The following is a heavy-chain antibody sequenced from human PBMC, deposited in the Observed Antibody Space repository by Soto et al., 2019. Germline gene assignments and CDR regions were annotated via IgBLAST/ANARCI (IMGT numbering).Heavy chain of an antibody. Sequence: EVQLLESGGGLVQPGGSLRLSCAASGFTFSSYAMSWVRQAPGKGLEWVSAISGSGGSTYYADSVKGRFTISRDNSKNTLYLQMNSLRAEDTAVYYCAKDSYIGYCSSTSCHNWFDPWGQGTLVTVSS. V-gene: IGHV3-23*01. CDR3: AKDSYIGYCSSTSCHNWFDP. CDR1: GFTFSSYA. CDR2: ISGSGGST. J-gene: IGHJ5*02. D-gene: IGHD2-2*01.